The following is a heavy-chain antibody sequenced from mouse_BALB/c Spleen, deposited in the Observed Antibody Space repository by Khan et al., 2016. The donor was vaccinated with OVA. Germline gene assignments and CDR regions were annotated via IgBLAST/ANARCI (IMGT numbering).Heavy chain of an antibody. V-gene: IGHV2-9*02. CDR1: GFSISNYG. D-gene: IGHD1-3*01. Sequence: VQLQESGPGLVAPSQTLSISCTVSGFSISNYGVHWVRQPPGKGLEWLGVIWAGGSTNHNSALMSRLSITKDNSKNQVFLKMNSLQTDDTAIYYWARAFYNGAWFAYWGQGTLVTVSA. CDR3: ARAFYNGAWFAY. CDR2: IWAGGST. J-gene: IGHJ3*01.